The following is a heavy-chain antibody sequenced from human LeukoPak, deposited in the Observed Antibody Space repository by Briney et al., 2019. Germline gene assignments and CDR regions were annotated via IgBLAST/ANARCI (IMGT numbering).Heavy chain of an antibody. CDR1: AFTFPTNA. V-gene: IGHV3-64*04. D-gene: IGHD3-10*01. CDR3: ASSRITIVLDGS. J-gene: IGHJ5*02. CDR2: ISTTGGST. Sequence: PGGSLRPPCTATAFTFPTNATPRVRQPPGKELNCFSAISTTGGSTYYADSVKGRFTISRDNSKNTLYLQMNSLRAEDTAVYYCASSRITIVLDGSWGQGTLVTVSS.